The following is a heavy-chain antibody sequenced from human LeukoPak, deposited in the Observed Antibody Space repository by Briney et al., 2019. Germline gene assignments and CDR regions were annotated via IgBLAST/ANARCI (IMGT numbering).Heavy chain of an antibody. Sequence: ASVKVSCKASGGTFSSHAMSWVRQAPGQGLEWMGGIIPILDITNYAQKFQGRVTITADKSTGTAYMELSSLRSEDTAVYYCARHCYYYGSGSYLGDAFDIWGQGTMVTVSS. D-gene: IGHD3-10*01. CDR2: IIPILDIT. J-gene: IGHJ3*02. CDR1: GGTFSSHA. V-gene: IGHV1-69*10. CDR3: ARHCYYYGSGSYLGDAFDI.